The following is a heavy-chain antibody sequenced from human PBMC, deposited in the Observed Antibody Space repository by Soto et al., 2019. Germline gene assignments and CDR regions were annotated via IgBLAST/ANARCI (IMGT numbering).Heavy chain of an antibody. CDR3: ATVTCSSTSCLWRIWSDP. CDR2: FDPEDGET. CDR1: GYTLTELS. D-gene: IGHD2-2*01. J-gene: IGHJ5*02. Sequence: ASVKVSCKESGYTLTELSMHWVRQAPGKGLEWMGGFDPEDGETIYAQKFQGRVTMTEDTSTDTAYMELSSLRSEDTAVYYCATVTCSSTSCLWRIWSDPWGEGTPFTASS. V-gene: IGHV1-24*01.